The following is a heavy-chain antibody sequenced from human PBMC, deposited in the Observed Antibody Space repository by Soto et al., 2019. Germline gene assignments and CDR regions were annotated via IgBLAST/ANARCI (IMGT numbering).Heavy chain of an antibody. D-gene: IGHD3-3*01. CDR1: GYTFTSYG. CDR2: ISAYNGNT. V-gene: IGHV1-18*01. CDR3: ARDWSYDFWSGYYRYYYYYYGMDV. Sequence: ASVKVACKASGYTFTSYGISCVRQAPGQGLEWMGWISAYNGNTNYAQKLQGRVTMTTDTSTSTAYMELRSLRSDDTAVYYCARDWSYDFWSGYYRYYYYYYGMDVWGQGTTVTVSS. J-gene: IGHJ6*02.